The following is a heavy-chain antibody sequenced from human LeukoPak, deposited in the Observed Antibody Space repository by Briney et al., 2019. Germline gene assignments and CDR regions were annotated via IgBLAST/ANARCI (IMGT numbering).Heavy chain of an antibody. J-gene: IGHJ3*02. D-gene: IGHD1-7*01. CDR3: ATIGRITGTLGGAPVGAFDI. Sequence: SQTLSLTCTVSGGSISSGGYYWSWIRQPPGKGLEWIGYIYHSGSTYYNPSLKSRVTISVDRSKNQFSLKLSSVTAADTAVYYCATIGRITGTLGGAPVGAFDIWGQGTMVTVSS. V-gene: IGHV4-30-2*01. CDR2: IYHSGST. CDR1: GGSISSGGYY.